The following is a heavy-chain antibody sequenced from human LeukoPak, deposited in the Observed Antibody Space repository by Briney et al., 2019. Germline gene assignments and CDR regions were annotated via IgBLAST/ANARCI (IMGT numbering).Heavy chain of an antibody. CDR1: GFTFSDYY. J-gene: IGHJ6*02. V-gene: IGHV3-11*06. CDR3: ARYGVVAASSYYYGMDV. Sequence: GGSLRLSCAASGFTFSDYYMSWIRQAHGKGLEWVSHISSSSSYTNYADSVKGRFTISRDNAKNSLYLQMNSLRAEDTAVYYCARYGVVAASSYYYGMDVWGQGTTVTVSS. D-gene: IGHD2-15*01. CDR2: ISSSSSYT.